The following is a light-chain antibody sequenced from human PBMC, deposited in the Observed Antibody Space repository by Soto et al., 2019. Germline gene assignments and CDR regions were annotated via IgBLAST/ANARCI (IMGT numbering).Light chain of an antibody. J-gene: IGLJ1*01. Sequence: QSVLAQPRSVSGAPGQSVTISCTGSNSNIGAGYDVHWYLQLPGTAPKLLVYTNNNRPSGVHDRFSGSKSGTSASLAITGLQAEDEADYYCQYYDSRLSYDLVGNGNKVTV. V-gene: IGLV1-40*01. CDR2: TNN. CDR1: NSNIGAGYD. CDR3: QYYDSRLSYDL.